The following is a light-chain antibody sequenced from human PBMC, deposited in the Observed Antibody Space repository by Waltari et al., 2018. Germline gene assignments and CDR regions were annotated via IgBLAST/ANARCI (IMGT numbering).Light chain of an antibody. CDR2: WTS. J-gene: IGKJ2*01. Sequence: DIVMTQSPDSLAVSLGERATINCKSSQSLSYSSNNKNYLAWYQQSPGQPPKLLIYWTSTRESGVPDRFSGSGSGTDFTLTISSLQAEDVAVYYCQQYYSTPYTFGQGTNLEIK. CDR1: QSLSYSSNNKNY. CDR3: QQYYSTPYT. V-gene: IGKV4-1*01.